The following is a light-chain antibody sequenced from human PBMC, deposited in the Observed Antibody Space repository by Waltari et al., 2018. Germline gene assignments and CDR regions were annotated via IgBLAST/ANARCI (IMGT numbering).Light chain of an antibody. CDR1: SSTIGRRK. Sequence: QSVLTQSTSESAAPGQRVTICCAGSSSTIGRRKVRWYQHVPGTAPKLLIYDDDKRLPEIPGRFSVSKSGTSAVLGITGLQTEDEADYYCGTWDSGLSVVVFGGGTRLTVL. V-gene: IGLV1-51*01. CDR2: DDD. CDR3: GTWDSGLSVVV. J-gene: IGLJ2*01.